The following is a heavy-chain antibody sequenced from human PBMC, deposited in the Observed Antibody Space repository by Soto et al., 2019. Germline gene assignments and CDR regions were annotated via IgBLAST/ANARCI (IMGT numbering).Heavy chain of an antibody. CDR2: IFSSGST. CDR3: ARSGGYFYGFPFDY. CDR1: GGSVSSGTYY. J-gene: IGHJ4*02. Sequence: SETLSLTCTVSGGSVSSGTYYWTWIRQSPGKGLEWIGYIFSSGSTNYNPSLKSRVTISLDTSKNQFSLKLSSVTAADTAVYYCARSGGYFYGFPFDYWGQGTLVTVSS. D-gene: IGHD3-10*01. V-gene: IGHV4-61*01.